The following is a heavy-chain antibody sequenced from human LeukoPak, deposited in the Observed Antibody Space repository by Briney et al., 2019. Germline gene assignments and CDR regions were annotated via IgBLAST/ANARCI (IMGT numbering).Heavy chain of an antibody. Sequence: SETLSLTCTVSGGSVNSDLYYWSWIRQPAGKGQEWIGRIYTSGSTNYNPSLKSRVTMSVDTSKNQFSLKLSSVTAADTAVYYCAREAKHGQIYGMDVWGQGTTVTVSS. J-gene: IGHJ6*02. CDR2: IYTSGST. CDR1: GGSVNSDLYY. V-gene: IGHV4-61*02. CDR3: AREAKHGQIYGMDV.